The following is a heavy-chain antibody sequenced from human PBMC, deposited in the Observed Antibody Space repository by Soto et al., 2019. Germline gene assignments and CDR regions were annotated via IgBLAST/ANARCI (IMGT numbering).Heavy chain of an antibody. CDR3: ARVRSEHTRRGSYYDY. CDR1: GYTFTSYA. CDR2: INAGNGNT. J-gene: IGHJ4*02. V-gene: IGHV1-3*01. D-gene: IGHD1-26*01. Sequence: ASVKVSCKASGYTFTSYAMHWVRQAPGQRLEWMGWINAGNGNTKYSQKFQGRVTITRDTSASTAYMELSSLRSEDTAVYYCARVRSEHTRRGSYYDYWGQGTLVTVSS.